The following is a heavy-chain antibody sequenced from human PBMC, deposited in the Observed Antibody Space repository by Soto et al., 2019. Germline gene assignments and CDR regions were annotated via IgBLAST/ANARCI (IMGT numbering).Heavy chain of an antibody. D-gene: IGHD5-18*01. CDR2: INHSGST. V-gene: IGHV4-34*01. CDR1: GGSFSGYY. CDR3: ARRAARGYSYGGRNGGFAY. Sequence: PSDTLSLTFAVYGGSFSGYYWSWIRQPPGKGLEWIGEINHSGSTNYNPSLKSRVTISVDTSKNQFSLRLSSVTAADTAVYYCARRAARGYSYGGRNGGFAYWGQGTLVTVSS. J-gene: IGHJ4*02.